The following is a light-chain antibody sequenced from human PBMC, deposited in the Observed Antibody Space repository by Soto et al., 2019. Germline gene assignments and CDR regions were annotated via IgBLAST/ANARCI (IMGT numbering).Light chain of an antibody. CDR3: QQSYSTPLT. V-gene: IGKV1-39*01. Sequence: DIQMTQSPSFLSASVGDRVTITCRASQSISSYLNWYQQKPGKAPKLLIYAASSLQSGVPSRFSDSGSGTDFTLTISSLQPEDFATYYCQQSYSTPLTSGGGTKEEIK. J-gene: IGKJ4*01. CDR2: AAS. CDR1: QSISSY.